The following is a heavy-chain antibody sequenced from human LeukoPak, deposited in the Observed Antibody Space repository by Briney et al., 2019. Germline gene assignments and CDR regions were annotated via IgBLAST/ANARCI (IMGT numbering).Heavy chain of an antibody. V-gene: IGHV4-39*07. CDR1: GGSISSSSYY. D-gene: IGHD3-10*01. J-gene: IGHJ5*02. CDR2: IYTSGST. CDR3: AREGFGELFWFDP. Sequence: SETLSLTCTVSGGSISSSSYYWGWIRQPPGKGLEWIGSIYTSGSTNYNPSLKSRVTMSVDTSKNQFSLKLSSVTAADTAVYYCAREGFGELFWFDPWGQGTLVTVSS.